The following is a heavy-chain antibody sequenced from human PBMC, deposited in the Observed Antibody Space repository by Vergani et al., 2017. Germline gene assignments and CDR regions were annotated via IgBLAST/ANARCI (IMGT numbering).Heavy chain of an antibody. Sequence: QVQLVQSGAEVKKPGSSVKVSCKASGGTFSSYSISWVRQAPGQGLEWMATIIPIVGIANYAQKFQGRVTSTADKSTSTAYMELSSLRSEDTAIYYCARGDYGILTGYRYWGKGTLVTVSA. CDR3: ARGDYGILTGYRY. V-gene: IGHV1-69*02. J-gene: IGHJ4*02. D-gene: IGHD3-9*01. CDR2: IIPIVGIA. CDR1: GGTFSSYS.